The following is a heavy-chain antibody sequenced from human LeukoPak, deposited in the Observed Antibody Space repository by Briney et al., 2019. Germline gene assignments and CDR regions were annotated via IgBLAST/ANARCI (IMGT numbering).Heavy chain of an antibody. J-gene: IGHJ4*02. V-gene: IGHV3-48*03. CDR1: GFTFSNYE. CDR2: MSSSGSTT. D-gene: IGHD6-19*01. Sequence: GGSLRLSCAASGFTFSNYEMNWVRQAPGKGLEWVSYMSSSGSTTYYADSVKGRFTISRDNSKNTLYLQMNSLRAEDTAVYYCAKETPGYSSGWYLYWGQGTLVTVSS. CDR3: AKETPGYSSGWYLY.